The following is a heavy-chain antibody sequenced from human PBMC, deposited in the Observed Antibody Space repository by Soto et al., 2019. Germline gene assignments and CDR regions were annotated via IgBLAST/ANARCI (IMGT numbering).Heavy chain of an antibody. Sequence: GESLKISCKASGYSFTGYWIGWVRQMPGKGLEWMARIFPGDSDTNYSPSFQGHVTISADKSISTAYLQWSSLKASDTAMYYCARGRVSHRSFDSWGQGTLVTVYS. D-gene: IGHD3-3*01. V-gene: IGHV5-51*01. CDR1: GYSFTGYW. CDR2: IFPGDSDT. J-gene: IGHJ4*02. CDR3: ARGRVSHRSFDS.